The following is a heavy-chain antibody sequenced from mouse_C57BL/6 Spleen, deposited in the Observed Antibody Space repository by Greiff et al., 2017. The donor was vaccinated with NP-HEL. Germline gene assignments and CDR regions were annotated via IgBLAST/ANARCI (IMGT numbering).Heavy chain of an antibody. J-gene: IGHJ3*01. CDR2: IYPGDGDT. CDR3: ASIRGDVAWFAY. Sequence: VQLQQSGPELVKPGASVKISCKASGYAFSSSWMNWVKQRPGKGLEWIGRIYPGDGDTNYNGKFKGKATLTADKSSSTAYMQLSSLTSEDSAVYVCASIRGDVAWFAYWGQGTLVTVSA. V-gene: IGHV1-82*01. D-gene: IGHD2-12*01. CDR1: GYAFSSSW.